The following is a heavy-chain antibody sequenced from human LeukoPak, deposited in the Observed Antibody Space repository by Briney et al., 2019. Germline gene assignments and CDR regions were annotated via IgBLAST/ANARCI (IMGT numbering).Heavy chain of an antibody. D-gene: IGHD3-10*01. CDR1: GFSFSTYA. CDR2: INSNGGTT. CDR3: AKESAYASGRTYYFDY. V-gene: IGHV3-23*01. Sequence: PGGSLRLSCAASGFSFSTYAMGWVRLAPGRGPEWVSAINSNGGTTYYADPVKGRFTISRDNSKNTVDLQMNSLRAEDTAVYYCAKESAYASGRTYYFDYWGQGTLVTVSS. J-gene: IGHJ4*02.